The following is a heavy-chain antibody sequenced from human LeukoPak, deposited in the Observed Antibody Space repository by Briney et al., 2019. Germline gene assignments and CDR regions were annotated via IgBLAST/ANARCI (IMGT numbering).Heavy chain of an antibody. Sequence: ASVKVSRKASGYTLTSYGISWVRQAPGQGLEWMGWSSAYNGNTNYAQKLQGTVTMTTDTSTSTAYMELRSLRSDDTAVYYCARVDYGGNSAPFDYWGQGTLVTVSS. D-gene: IGHD4-23*01. V-gene: IGHV1-18*01. CDR2: SSAYNGNT. CDR1: GYTLTSYG. CDR3: ARVDYGGNSAPFDY. J-gene: IGHJ4*02.